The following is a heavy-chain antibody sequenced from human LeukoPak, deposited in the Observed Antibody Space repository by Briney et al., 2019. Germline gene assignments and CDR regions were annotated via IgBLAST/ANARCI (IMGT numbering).Heavy chain of an antibody. D-gene: IGHD3-3*01. CDR3: ARGLASGYPPVPFDS. CDR1: GDSINTGSFY. CDR2: IFYSGST. V-gene: IGHV4-39*07. J-gene: IGHJ4*02. Sequence: SETLSLTCTASGDSINTGSFYWGWIRQPPGKGLEWIGNIFYSGSTYYNPSLKSRVIISADTSKVQFSLTLSSVTASDTAVYYCARGLASGYPPVPFDSWGQGILVTVSS.